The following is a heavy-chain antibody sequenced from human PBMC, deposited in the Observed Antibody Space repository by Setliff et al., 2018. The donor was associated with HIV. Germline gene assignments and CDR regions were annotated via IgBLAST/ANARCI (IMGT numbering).Heavy chain of an antibody. J-gene: IGHJ2*01. V-gene: IGHV3-11*01. CDR3: ARDPDTTSKVDL. CDR1: GYSFTTYW. CDR2: ITAGGGST. Sequence: GESLKISCKGSGYSFTTYWIAWIRQAPEKGLEWVSYITAGGGSTFYADSVKGRFTISRDNADNSLFLQMNSLNADDTAVYYCARDPDTTSKVDLWGRGTLVTVS. D-gene: IGHD1-26*01.